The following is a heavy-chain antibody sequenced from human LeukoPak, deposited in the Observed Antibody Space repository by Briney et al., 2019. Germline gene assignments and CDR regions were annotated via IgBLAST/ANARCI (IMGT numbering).Heavy chain of an antibody. CDR1: GFTFSSYA. CDR2: ISGSGGST. J-gene: IGHJ4*02. Sequence: GGSLRLSCAASGFTFSSYAMSWVRQAPGEGLEWVSAISGSGGSTYYADSVKGRFTISRDNSKNTLYLQMNSLRAEDTAVYYCAKDDFWSGYSDYWGQGTLVTVSS. D-gene: IGHD3-3*01. CDR3: AKDDFWSGYSDY. V-gene: IGHV3-23*01.